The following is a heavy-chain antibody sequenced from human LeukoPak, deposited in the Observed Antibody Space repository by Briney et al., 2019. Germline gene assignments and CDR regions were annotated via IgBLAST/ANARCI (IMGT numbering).Heavy chain of an antibody. CDR1: GGSISSYY. J-gene: IGHJ4*02. CDR3: AREGSSWLAYDY. CDR2: IYYSGST. Sequence: SETLSLTCTVSGGSISSYYRSWIRQPPGKGLEWIGYIYYSGSTNYNPSLKSRVTISVDTSKNQFSLKLSSVTAADTAVYYCAREGSSWLAYDYWGQGTLVTVSS. D-gene: IGHD6-13*01. V-gene: IGHV4-59*01.